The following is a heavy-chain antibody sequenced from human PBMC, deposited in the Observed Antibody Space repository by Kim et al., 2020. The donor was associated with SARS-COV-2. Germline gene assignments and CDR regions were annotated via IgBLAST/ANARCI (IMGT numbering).Heavy chain of an antibody. CDR3: VRSEVTPHRDAFDI. D-gene: IGHD2-21*02. J-gene: IGHJ3*02. CDR2: ISWDGGST. V-gene: IGHV3-20*04. CDR1: GLIFDDYG. Sequence: GGSLRLSCPASGLIFDDYGMSWVRQVPGKGLEWVSGISWDGGSTGYAASVKGRFTISRDNAKNSLYLQMNSLGAGDTALYYCVRSEVTPHRDAFDIWGQGTMVTVSS.